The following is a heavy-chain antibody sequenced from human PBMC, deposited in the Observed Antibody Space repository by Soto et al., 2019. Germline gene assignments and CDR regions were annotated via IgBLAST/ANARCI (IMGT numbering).Heavy chain of an antibody. D-gene: IGHD6-6*01. Sequence: GGSLRLSCAASGFTFSSYSMNWVRQAPGKGLEWVSSISSSSSYIYYADSVKGRFTISRDNAKNSLYLQMNSLRAEDTPVYFCARDHSGSPAIDYWGQGTLVTVSS. J-gene: IGHJ4*02. V-gene: IGHV3-21*01. CDR2: ISSSSSYI. CDR1: GFTFSSYS. CDR3: ARDHSGSPAIDY.